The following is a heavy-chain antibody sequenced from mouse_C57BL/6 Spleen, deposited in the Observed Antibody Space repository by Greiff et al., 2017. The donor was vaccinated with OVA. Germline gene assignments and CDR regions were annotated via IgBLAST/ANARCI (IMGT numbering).Heavy chain of an antibody. CDR3: ARDLLNYYAMDY. J-gene: IGHJ4*01. D-gene: IGHD2-1*01. CDR1: GFTGSSYA. CDR2: ISDGGSYT. V-gene: IGHV5-4*01. Sequence: EVQVVESGGGLVKPGGSLKLSCAASGFTGSSYAMSWVRQTPEKRLEWVATISDGGSYTYYPDNVKGRFTISRDNAKNNLYLQMSHLKSEDTAMYYCARDLLNYYAMDYWGQGTSVTVSS.